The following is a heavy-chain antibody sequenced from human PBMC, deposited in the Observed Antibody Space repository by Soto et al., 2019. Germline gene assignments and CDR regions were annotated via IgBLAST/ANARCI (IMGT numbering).Heavy chain of an antibody. J-gene: IGHJ4*02. CDR3: AIGEWLSTSYFNF. CDR2: ISGSGGAT. V-gene: IGHV3-23*01. Sequence: LRLSCAASGFTFTSFAVSWVRQAPGKGLEWVSAISGSGGATYYADSVKGRFTVSRDNSRNTVYLQVDSLRVEDTAVCHCAIGEWLSTSYFNFWGKGTLVTVSS. CDR1: GFTFTSFA. D-gene: IGHD3-3*01.